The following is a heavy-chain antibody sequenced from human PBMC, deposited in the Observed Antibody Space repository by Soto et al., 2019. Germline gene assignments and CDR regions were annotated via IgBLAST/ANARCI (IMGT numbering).Heavy chain of an antibody. Sequence: GGSLRLSCAASGFRFSNYAMDWVRQAPGKGLEWVSYISGSSSNIRYADSVKGRFTISRDNAKSSVYLQMNSLRADDTAVYYCARDPSRGSDWARYLDLWGRGTLVTVSS. D-gene: IGHD1-26*01. CDR2: ISGSSSNI. V-gene: IGHV3-48*01. J-gene: IGHJ2*01. CDR1: GFRFSNYA. CDR3: ARDPSRGSDWARYLDL.